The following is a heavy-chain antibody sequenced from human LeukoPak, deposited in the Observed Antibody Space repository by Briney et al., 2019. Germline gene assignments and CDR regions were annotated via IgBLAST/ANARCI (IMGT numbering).Heavy chain of an antibody. J-gene: IGHJ4*02. D-gene: IGHD4-17*01. CDR3: ARAGFYGDYTDY. CDR1: GFSFSTYS. V-gene: IGHV3-21*01. Sequence: GSLRLSCVASGFSFSTYSMNWVRQAPGKGLEWVSSTSCSSTYIYYADSVKGRFTISRDNAKNSLYLQLNSMRAEDTAVYYCARAGFYGDYTDYWGQGALVTVSS. CDR2: TSCSSTYI.